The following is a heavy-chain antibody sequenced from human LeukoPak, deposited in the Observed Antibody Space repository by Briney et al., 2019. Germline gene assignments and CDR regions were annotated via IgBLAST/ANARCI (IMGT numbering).Heavy chain of an antibody. CDR2: ISSNGGNT. CDR3: ARWSPDAFDI. V-gene: IGHV3-64*01. J-gene: IGHJ3*02. CDR1: GFTFSSYA. Sequence: PGGSLRLSCAASGFTFSSYAMHWVRQAPGKGLEYVSAISSNGGNTYYANSVKGRFTISRDNSKNTLYLQMGSLRAEDMAVYYCARWSPDAFDIWGQGTMVTVSS.